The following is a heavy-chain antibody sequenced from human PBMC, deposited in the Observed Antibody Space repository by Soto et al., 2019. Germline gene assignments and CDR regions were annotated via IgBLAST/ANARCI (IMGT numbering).Heavy chain of an antibody. CDR2: IIPIFGTA. D-gene: IGHD3-22*01. CDR1: RGTFISYA. Sequence: SGQVSFKASRGTFISYAISWVRQAPGQGLEWMGGIIPIFGTANYAQKFQGRVTITADESTSTAYMELSSLRSEDTAVYYCARGKGSGYPNWFDPWGQGTLVTVSS. CDR3: ARGKGSGYPNWFDP. J-gene: IGHJ5*02. V-gene: IGHV1-69*13.